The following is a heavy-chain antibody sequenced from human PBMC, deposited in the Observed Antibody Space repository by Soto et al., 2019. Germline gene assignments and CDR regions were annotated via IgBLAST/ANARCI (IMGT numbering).Heavy chain of an antibody. CDR3: ARDLRLGYCSSTSCYTPPGY. CDR2: IWYDGSNK. Sequence: GGSLRLSCAASGFTFSSYGMHWVRQAPGKGLEWVAVIWYDGSNKYYADSVKGRFTISRDNSKNTLYLQMNSLRAEDTAVYYCARDLRLGYCSSTSCYTPPGYWGQGTLVTVSS. V-gene: IGHV3-33*01. J-gene: IGHJ4*02. CDR1: GFTFSSYG. D-gene: IGHD2-2*02.